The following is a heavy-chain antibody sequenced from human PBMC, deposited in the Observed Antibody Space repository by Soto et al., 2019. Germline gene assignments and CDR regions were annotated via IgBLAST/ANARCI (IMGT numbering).Heavy chain of an antibody. V-gene: IGHV5-10-1*01. Sequence: PGESLKISCKASGYNFTTFWISWMRQVPGKGLEWMGRIDPSDSYSNYSPSFQGHITISADKSINTAYLHFSNLKASDTAVYYCARHFPLPTDLQFYYYYYYGVDVWGQGTTVTVSS. CDR1: GYNFTTFW. J-gene: IGHJ6*02. CDR2: IDPSDSYS. D-gene: IGHD3-3*02. CDR3: ARHFPLPTDLQFYYYYYYGVDV.